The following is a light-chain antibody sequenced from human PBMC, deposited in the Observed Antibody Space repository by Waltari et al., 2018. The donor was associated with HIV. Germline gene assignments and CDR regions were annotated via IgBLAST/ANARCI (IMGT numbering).Light chain of an antibody. V-gene: IGLV3-1*01. J-gene: IGLJ1*01. CDR3: QAWDSSTVV. CDR1: NLGEKY. Sequence: SYELTQPPSVSVSPGQTGSISYSGDNLGEKYAGWFQQEPGQSPVMVIYQNNKRPSGIPERFSGSNSGNTATLTISGTQAMDEADYYCQAWDSSTVVFGTGTKVTVL. CDR2: QNN.